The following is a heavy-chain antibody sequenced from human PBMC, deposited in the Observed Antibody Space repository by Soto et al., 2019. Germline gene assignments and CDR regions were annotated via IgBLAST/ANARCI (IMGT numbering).Heavy chain of an antibody. Sequence: EVQLVESGGGLVQPGGSLRLSCAASGFTFSSYWMSWVRQAPGKGLEWVANIKQDGSEKYYVDSVKGRFTISRDNAKNSLYLQMNSLRAEDTSVYYCARVSYRWLQMKPYWYFDLWGRGTLVTVSS. D-gene: IGHD3-16*02. CDR2: IKQDGSEK. CDR1: GFTFSSYW. CDR3: ARVSYRWLQMKPYWYFDL. V-gene: IGHV3-7*05. J-gene: IGHJ2*01.